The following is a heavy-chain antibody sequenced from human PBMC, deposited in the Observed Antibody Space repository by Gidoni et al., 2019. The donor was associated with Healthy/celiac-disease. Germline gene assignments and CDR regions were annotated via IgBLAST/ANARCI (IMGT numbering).Heavy chain of an antibody. V-gene: IGHV4-30-4*01. J-gene: IGHJ5*02. CDR3: ARSTHTNYYDSSAPGFDP. D-gene: IGHD3-22*01. Sequence: QVQLQESGPGLVKPSQTLSLTCTVSGGSISSGDSYWSWIRQPPGKGLEWIGYIYYSGSTYYNPSLKSRVTISVDTSKNQFSLKLSSVTAADTAVYYCARSTHTNYYDSSAPGFDPWGQGTLVTVSS. CDR1: GGSISSGDSY. CDR2: IYYSGST.